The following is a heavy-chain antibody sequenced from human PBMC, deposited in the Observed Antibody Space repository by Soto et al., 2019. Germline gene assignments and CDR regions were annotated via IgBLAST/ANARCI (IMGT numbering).Heavy chain of an antibody. CDR1: GGSISSSSYY. J-gene: IGHJ4*02. CDR2: IYYSGST. CDR3: GAQDYLAKGYHFET. D-gene: IGHD4-17*01. V-gene: IGHV4-39*01. Sequence: SETLSLTCTVSGGSISSSSYYWGWIRQPPGKGLEWIGSIYYSGSTYYNPSLKSRVTISVDTSKNQFSLNLNSVTAADTAVYYCGAQDYLAKGYHFETWGQAPMVTVSS.